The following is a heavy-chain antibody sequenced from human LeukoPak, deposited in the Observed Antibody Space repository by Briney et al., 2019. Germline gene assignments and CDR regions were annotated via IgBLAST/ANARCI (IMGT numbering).Heavy chain of an antibody. J-gene: IGHJ4*02. CDR2: VYHSGST. CDR3: ARGGGYEMPRVFDY. D-gene: IGHD5-12*01. V-gene: IGHV4-59*01. CDR1: GDSISGY. Sequence: PSETLSLTCTVSGDSISGYWSWIRQPPGKELEWIGYVYHSGSTNYNPSLKSRLTVSVDTSKNQFSLMLRSVTAADTAVYYCARGGGYEMPRVFDYWGQGTLVTVSS.